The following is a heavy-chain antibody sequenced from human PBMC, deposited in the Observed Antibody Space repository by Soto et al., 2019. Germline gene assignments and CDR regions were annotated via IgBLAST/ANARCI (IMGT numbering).Heavy chain of an antibody. D-gene: IGHD2-15*01. CDR1: GYSFTSYW. J-gene: IGHJ3*02. CDR2: IYPGDSDT. Sequence: GESLKISCKGSGYSFTSYWIGWVRQMPGKGLEWVGIIYPGDSDTRYSPPFQGQVTISDDKPISTAYLQWSILKASDTAMYYCARLGLNAEQYCSGGSCYSFAFDIWGQGTMVTVSS. V-gene: IGHV5-51*01. CDR3: ARLGLNAEQYCSGGSCYSFAFDI.